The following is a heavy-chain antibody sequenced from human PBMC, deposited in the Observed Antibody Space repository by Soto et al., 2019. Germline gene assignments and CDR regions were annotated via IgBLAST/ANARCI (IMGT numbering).Heavy chain of an antibody. Sequence: SETLCLTCAVYGGSFSGYYWSWIRQPPGKGLEWIGEINHSGSTNYNPSLKSRVTISVDTSKNQFSLKLSSVTAADTAVYYCARGVPMVPAAIGYYYFDYWGQGTLVTVSS. V-gene: IGHV4-34*01. J-gene: IGHJ4*02. CDR2: INHSGST. CDR1: GGSFSGYY. D-gene: IGHD2-2*01. CDR3: ARGVPMVPAAIGYYYFDY.